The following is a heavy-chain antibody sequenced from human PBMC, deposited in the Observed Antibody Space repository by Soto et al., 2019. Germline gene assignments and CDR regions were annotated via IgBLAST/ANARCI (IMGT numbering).Heavy chain of an antibody. D-gene: IGHD3-22*01. V-gene: IGHV3-30*18. CDR2: ISYDGSNK. J-gene: IGHJ6*02. CDR1: GFTFSTYG. Sequence: GGSLRLSCAASGFTFSTYGMHCVRQAPGKGLEWVAVISYDGSNKYYADSVKGRFTISRDNSKNTLYLQMNSLRAEDTAVYYCAKDILVIGSGYYYYYYGMDVWGQGTTVTVSS. CDR3: AKDILVIGSGYYYYYYGMDV.